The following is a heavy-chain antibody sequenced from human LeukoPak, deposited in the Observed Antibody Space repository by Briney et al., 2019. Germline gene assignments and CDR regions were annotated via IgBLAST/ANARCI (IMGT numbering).Heavy chain of an antibody. Sequence: SETLSPTCAVYGGSFSGYYWSWIRQPPGKGLEWIGEINHSGSTNYNPSLKSRVTISVDTSKNQFSLKLSSVTAADTAVYYCARERETRLLWFGELLPNWFDPWGQGTLVTVSS. CDR3: ARERETRLLWFGELLPNWFDP. D-gene: IGHD3-10*01. V-gene: IGHV4-34*01. J-gene: IGHJ5*02. CDR2: INHSGST. CDR1: GGSFSGYY.